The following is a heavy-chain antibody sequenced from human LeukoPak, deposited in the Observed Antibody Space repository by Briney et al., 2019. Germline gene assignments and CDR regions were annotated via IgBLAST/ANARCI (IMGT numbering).Heavy chain of an antibody. D-gene: IGHD2-15*01. CDR3: AKDKGYCSSDVCYPPYGMDV. V-gene: IGHV3-23*01. CDR2: ISDSGGRK. CDR1: GFTFSTYA. Sequence: GGSLRLSCAASGFTFSTYAMAWFRQSPGKGLKWVSDISDSGGRKYYADSVRGRFTISRDNSKNTVYLEVNSLRAEDTAIYYCAKDKGYCSSDVCYPPYGMDVWGQGTTVTVSS. J-gene: IGHJ6*02.